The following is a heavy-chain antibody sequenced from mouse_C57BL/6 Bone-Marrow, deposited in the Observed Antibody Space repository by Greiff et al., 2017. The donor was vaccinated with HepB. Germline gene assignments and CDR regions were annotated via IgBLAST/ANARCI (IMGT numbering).Heavy chain of an antibody. CDR3: ARIYYGNYEYFDV. Sequence: QVQLKQPGAELVKPGASVKLSCKASGYTFTSYWMHWVKQRPGQGLEWIGMIHPNSGSTNYNEKFKSKATLTVDKSSSTAYMQLSSLTSEDSAVYYCARIYYGNYEYFDVWGTGTTVTVSS. D-gene: IGHD2-1*01. J-gene: IGHJ1*03. CDR2: IHPNSGST. V-gene: IGHV1-64*01. CDR1: GYTFTSYW.